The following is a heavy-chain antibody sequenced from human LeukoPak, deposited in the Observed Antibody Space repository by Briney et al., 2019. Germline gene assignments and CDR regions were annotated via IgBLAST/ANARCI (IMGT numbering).Heavy chain of an antibody. V-gene: IGHV3-53*01. CDR3: AREWEQD. CDR2: IYSGGRT. CDR1: GFTVSSNY. J-gene: IGHJ4*02. D-gene: IGHD1/OR15-1a*01. Sequence: PGGSLRLSCAASGFTVSSNYMSWVRPAPGKGLKWVSGIYSGGRTYYADSVKSRFTISRDTSMNTLYLQTNSLRAEDTAVYYCAREWEQDWGQGTLVTVSS.